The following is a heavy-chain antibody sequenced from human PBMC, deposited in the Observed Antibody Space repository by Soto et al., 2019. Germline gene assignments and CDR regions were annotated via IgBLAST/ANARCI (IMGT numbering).Heavy chain of an antibody. J-gene: IGHJ4*02. D-gene: IGHD3-3*01. CDR1: GYAFTPYY. V-gene: IGHV1-46*03. CDR3: ASESVRRFYFDY. CDR2: INPNGGST. Sequence: QVQLVQSGAEVRKPGASVRISCKTSGYAFTPYYIHWVRQAPGQGLEWMGVINPNGGSTTYAQKFQGRVSMTLDTPTTTVNTELSSLRFEDTAIYYCASESVRRFYFDYWGQGTLVTVSS.